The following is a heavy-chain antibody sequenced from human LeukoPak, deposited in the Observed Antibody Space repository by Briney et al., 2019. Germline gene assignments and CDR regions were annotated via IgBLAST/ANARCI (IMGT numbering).Heavy chain of an antibody. CDR3: ARGGSIHRGVRSWFDP. CDR1: GFTFRSFA. Sequence: PGGSLRLSCAASGFTFRSFAMNWVRQAPGKGLESVALISYDGNIEYYADSVKGRFTISRDNSNNTLFLQMSSLRAEDTAVYYCARGGSIHRGVRSWFDPWGQGTLVIVSS. V-gene: IGHV3-30*04. D-gene: IGHD3-10*01. CDR2: ISYDGNIE. J-gene: IGHJ5*02.